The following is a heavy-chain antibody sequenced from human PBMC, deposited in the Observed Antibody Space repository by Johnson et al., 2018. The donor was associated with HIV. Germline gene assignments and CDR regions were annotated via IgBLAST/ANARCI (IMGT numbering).Heavy chain of an antibody. CDR1: GFTFSSYG. D-gene: IGHD1-14*01. Sequence: QVQLVESGGGVVQPGRSLRLSCVASGFTFSSYGMHWVRQAPGKGLECVAIVSYDGSKKYYPDSVKGRFTISRDNSKNTLYLQMDSLRAEDTAVYYCAKIRTSGTGDAFDIWGQGTMVTVSS. J-gene: IGHJ3*02. CDR3: AKIRTSGTGDAFDI. CDR2: VSYDGSKK. V-gene: IGHV3-30*18.